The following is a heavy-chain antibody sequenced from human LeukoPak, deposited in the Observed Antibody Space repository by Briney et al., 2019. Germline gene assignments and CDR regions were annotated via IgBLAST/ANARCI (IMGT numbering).Heavy chain of an antibody. J-gene: IGHJ4*02. V-gene: IGHV4-30-4*08. Sequence: PSQTLSLTCTVSGGSISSGDYYWSWIRQPPGKGLEWIGYIYYSGSTYYNPSLKSRVTISVDTSKNQFSLKLSSVTAADTAVYYCARVWDSSGWYLDYWGQGTLVTVS. D-gene: IGHD6-19*01. CDR3: ARVWDSSGWYLDY. CDR2: IYYSGST. CDR1: GGSISSGDYY.